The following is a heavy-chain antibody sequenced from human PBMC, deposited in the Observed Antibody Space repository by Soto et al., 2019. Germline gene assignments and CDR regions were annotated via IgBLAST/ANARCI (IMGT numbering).Heavy chain of an antibody. CDR2: ISPFIGKA. CDR3: ATYDSSGINY. CDR1: GYTFTSYG. Sequence: GASVKVSCKASGYTFTSYGISWVRQAPGQGLEWMGWISPFIGKANYAQKFQGRVTITADKSTSTAYMELSSLRSEDTAVYYCATYDSSGINYWGQGTLVTVSS. J-gene: IGHJ4*02. V-gene: IGHV1-18*01. D-gene: IGHD3-22*01.